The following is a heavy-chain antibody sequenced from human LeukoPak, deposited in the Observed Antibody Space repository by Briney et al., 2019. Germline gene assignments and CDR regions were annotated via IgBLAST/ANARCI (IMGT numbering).Heavy chain of an antibody. J-gene: IGHJ4*02. CDR2: ISYDGSNK. V-gene: IGHV3-30*03. CDR1: GFTFSSYG. Sequence: GRSLRLSCAASGFTFSSYGMHWVRRAPGKGLEWVAVISYDGSNKYYPDSVKGRFTISRDNSKNTLYLQMNSLRAEDTAVYYCATGEYYFDYWGQGTLVTVSS. D-gene: IGHD3-10*01. CDR3: ATGEYYFDY.